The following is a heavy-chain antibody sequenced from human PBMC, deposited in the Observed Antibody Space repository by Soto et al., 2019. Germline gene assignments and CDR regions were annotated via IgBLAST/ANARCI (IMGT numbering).Heavy chain of an antibody. V-gene: IGHV1-24*01. CDR2: FDPEDGET. D-gene: IGHD4-17*01. J-gene: IGHJ6*04. Sequence: ASVKVSCKVSGYTVTELSMHWVRQAPGKGLEWMGGFDPEDGETIYAQKFQGRVTMTEDTSTDTAYMELSSLRSEDTAVYYCAGKTTVVTSVYYYGMDVWGKGTTVTISS. CDR3: AGKTTVVTSVYYYGMDV. CDR1: GYTVTELS.